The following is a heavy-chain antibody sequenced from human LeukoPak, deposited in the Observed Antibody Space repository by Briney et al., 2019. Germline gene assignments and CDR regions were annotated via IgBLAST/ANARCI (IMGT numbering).Heavy chain of an antibody. D-gene: IGHD6-13*01. CDR3: ARDGHWGSWSVNWFDP. J-gene: IGHJ5*02. CDR2: ISSSGSTI. Sequence: PGGSLRLSCAASGFTFSDYYMSWIRQAPGKGLEWVSYISSSGSTIYYADSVKGRFTISRDNAKNSLYLQMNSLRAEDTAVYYCARDGHWGSWSVNWFDPWGQGTLVTVSP. V-gene: IGHV3-11*01. CDR1: GFTFSDYY.